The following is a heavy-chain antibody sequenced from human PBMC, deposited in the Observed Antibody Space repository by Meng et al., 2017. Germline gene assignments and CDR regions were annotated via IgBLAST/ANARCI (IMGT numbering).Heavy chain of an antibody. CDR2: IYTSGST. Sequence: SETLSLTCTVSGGSISSGSYYWSWIRQPAGKGLEWIGRIYTSGSTNYSPSLKSRVTISVDTSKNQFSLKLSSVTAADTAVYYCARDRSYTVFDYWGQGTLVTVSS. D-gene: IGHD1-26*01. CDR1: GGSISSGSYY. J-gene: IGHJ4*02. CDR3: ARDRSYTVFDY. V-gene: IGHV4-61*02.